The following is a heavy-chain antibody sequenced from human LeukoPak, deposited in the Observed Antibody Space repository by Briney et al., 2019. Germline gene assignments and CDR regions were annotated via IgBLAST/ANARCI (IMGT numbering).Heavy chain of an antibody. D-gene: IGHD3-3*01. J-gene: IGHJ3*02. CDR2: IYSSGST. CDR3: ARGPYYDFWSGITSDAFDI. Sequence: SETLSLTCTVSGDSISSADYYWTWIRQPPGKGLELVGFIYSSGSTKYNPSLKSRVTISAATSKTQFSLKLSYATAADTAVYYCARGPYYDFWSGITSDAFDIWGQGTMVTVSS. CDR1: GDSISSADYY. V-gene: IGHV4-30-4*08.